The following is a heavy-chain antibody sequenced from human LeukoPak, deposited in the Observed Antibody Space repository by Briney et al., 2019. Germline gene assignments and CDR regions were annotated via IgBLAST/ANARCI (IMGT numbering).Heavy chain of an antibody. Sequence: SETLSLTCTVSGGSISSYYWSWIRQPAGKGLEWIGRIYTSGSTNYNPSLKSRVTMSVDTSKNQFSLKLSSVTAADTAVYYCAKVKGSGPRGYYYYYMDVWGKGTTVTVSS. CDR2: IYTSGST. V-gene: IGHV4-4*07. J-gene: IGHJ6*03. CDR3: AKVKGSGPRGYYYYYMDV. D-gene: IGHD3-10*01. CDR1: GGSISSYY.